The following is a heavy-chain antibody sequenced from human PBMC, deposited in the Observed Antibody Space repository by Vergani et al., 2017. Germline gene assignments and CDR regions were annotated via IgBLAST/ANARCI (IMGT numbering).Heavy chain of an antibody. CDR1: GFTFSSYA. V-gene: IGHV3-23*01. CDR2: ISGSGGST. D-gene: IGHD2-15*01. J-gene: IGHJ4*02. Sequence: EVQLLESGGGLVQPGGSLRLSCAASGFTFSSYAMSWVRQAPGKGLEWVSAISGSGGSTYYADSVKGRFTISRANSKNTLYLQMNSLSAEDTAVYYCAKDIGYCSGGSCYTIFDYWGQGTLVTVSS. CDR3: AKDIGYCSGGSCYTIFDY.